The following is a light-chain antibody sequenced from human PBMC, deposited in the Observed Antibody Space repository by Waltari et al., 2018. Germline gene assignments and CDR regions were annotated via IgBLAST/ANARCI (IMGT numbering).Light chain of an antibody. CDR2: DAS. CDR1: QSISSQ. CDR3: QLRGHWPMYT. Sequence: IVLTQSPATLSLSPGDRAPLSCTASQSISSQLAWYQQRPGQAPRILIYDASNRAAGIPARFSGSGSGTDFSLTISSLEPEDFVVYYCQLRGHWPMYTFGQGTKLEIK. V-gene: IGKV3-11*01. J-gene: IGKJ2*01.